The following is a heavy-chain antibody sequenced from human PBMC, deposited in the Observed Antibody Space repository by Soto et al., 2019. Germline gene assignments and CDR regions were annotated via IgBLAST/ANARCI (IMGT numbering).Heavy chain of an antibody. CDR3: ARDRIGDTMIVVTMGHAFDI. Sequence: SVKVSCKASGGTFSSYAISWVRQAPGQGLEWMGGIIPIFGAANYAQKFQGRVTITADKSTSTAYMELSSLRSEDTAVYYCARDRIGDTMIVVTMGHAFDIWGQGTMVTVSS. CDR2: IIPIFGAA. CDR1: GGTFSSYA. V-gene: IGHV1-69*06. D-gene: IGHD3-22*01. J-gene: IGHJ3*02.